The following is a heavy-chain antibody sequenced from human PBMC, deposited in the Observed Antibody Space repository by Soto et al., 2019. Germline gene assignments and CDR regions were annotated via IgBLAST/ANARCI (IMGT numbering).Heavy chain of an antibody. Sequence: SETLSLTCAVYGGSFSGYYWSWIRQPPGKGLEWIGEINHSGSTNYNPSLKSRVTISVDTSKNQFSLKLSSVTAADTAVYYCARGGFGVVIPSNWFDPWGQGTLVTV. CDR2: INHSGST. D-gene: IGHD3-3*01. J-gene: IGHJ5*02. V-gene: IGHV4-34*01. CDR1: GGSFSGYY. CDR3: ARGGFGVVIPSNWFDP.